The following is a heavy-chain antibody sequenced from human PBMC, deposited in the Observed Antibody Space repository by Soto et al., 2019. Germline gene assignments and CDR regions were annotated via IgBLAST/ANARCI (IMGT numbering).Heavy chain of an antibody. Sequence: QVQLQESGTGLMMPSGTLSLTCTDYGGSISNSYWCCIRLSQGKVLVCIEYIYSSGTTNDNPSLDSRVTISVDTCKNQFSMELTSLSAADTDIYYCARHYPPFLYSSGPCDVWGQRTTFTFSS. CDR2: IYSSGTT. V-gene: IGHV4-59*08. D-gene: IGHD3-10*01. CDR1: GGSISNSY. J-gene: IGHJ6*01. CDR3: ARHYPPFLYSSGPCDV.